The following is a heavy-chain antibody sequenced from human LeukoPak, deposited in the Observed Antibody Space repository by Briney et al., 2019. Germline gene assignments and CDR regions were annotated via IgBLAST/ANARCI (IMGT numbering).Heavy chain of an antibody. D-gene: IGHD2-21*02. J-gene: IGHJ3*02. CDR2: IYPPDSDT. CDR1: GYSFTNYW. Sequence: GESLKISCKGSGYSFTNYWIGWVRQMPGKGLECMGIIYPPDSDTRYSPSFQGQVTISADKSISTAYLQWSSLKASDTAIYYCARRAYRGSDCYWGAFDIWGQGTTVTVSS. V-gene: IGHV5-51*01. CDR3: ARRAYRGSDCYWGAFDI.